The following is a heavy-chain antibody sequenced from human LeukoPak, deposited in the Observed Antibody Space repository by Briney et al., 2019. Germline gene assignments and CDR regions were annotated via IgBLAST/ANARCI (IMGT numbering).Heavy chain of an antibody. CDR1: GGSFISYD. CDR3: AGHHPRNTVDF. Sequence: SETLSLTCTVSGGSFISYDWSWIRQPPGKGLEWIGHIFYSGSTDYNPSLKSRVTISLDTSKNQFSLKLSSVTAADTAVYYCAGHHPRNTVDFWGQGTLVTVSS. CDR2: IFYSGST. V-gene: IGHV4-59*08. D-gene: IGHD2/OR15-2a*01. J-gene: IGHJ4*02.